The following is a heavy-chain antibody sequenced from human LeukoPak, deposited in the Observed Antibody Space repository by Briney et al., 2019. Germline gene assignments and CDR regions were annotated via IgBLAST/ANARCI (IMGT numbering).Heavy chain of an antibody. CDR2: IIPIFGTA. CDR3: ARGVLYPDGGYSSRIDV. CDR1: GGTFSSYA. Sequence: SVKVSCKASGGTFSSYAISWVRQAPGQGLEGMGGIIPIFGTANYAQKFQGRVTITADESPNTTHMELSSLKSEDAAVYYRARGVLYPDGGYSSRIDVSGPGTTVTAS. D-gene: IGHD1-14*01. V-gene: IGHV1-69*13. J-gene: IGHJ6*02.